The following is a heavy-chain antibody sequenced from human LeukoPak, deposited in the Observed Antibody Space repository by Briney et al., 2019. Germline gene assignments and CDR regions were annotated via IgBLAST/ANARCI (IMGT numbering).Heavy chain of an antibody. D-gene: IGHD5-18*01. CDR2: ISGSGGST. Sequence: GGSLRLSCAASGFTFSSYAMSWVRQAPGKGLEWVSAISGSGGSTYYADSVKGRFTISRDNSKNTLYLQMNSLRAEDTAVYYCAKVTRIRDTAMAYYYGMDVWGQGTTVTVSS. CDR1: GFTFSSYA. V-gene: IGHV3-23*01. CDR3: AKVTRIRDTAMAYYYGMDV. J-gene: IGHJ6*02.